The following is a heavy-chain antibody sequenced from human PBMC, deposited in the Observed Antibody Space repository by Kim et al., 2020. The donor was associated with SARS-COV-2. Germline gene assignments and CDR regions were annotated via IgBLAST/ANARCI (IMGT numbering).Heavy chain of an antibody. D-gene: IGHD3-10*01. CDR1: GFTFDDYA. J-gene: IGHJ4*02. V-gene: IGHV3-9*01. CDR3: AKDLGFGEFTYFDY. Sequence: GGSLRLSCAASGFTFDDYAMHWVRQAPGKGLEWVSGISWNSGSIGYADSVKGRFTISRDNAKNSLYLQMNSLRAEDTALYYCAKDLGFGEFTYFDYWGQGTLVTVSS. CDR2: ISWNSGSI.